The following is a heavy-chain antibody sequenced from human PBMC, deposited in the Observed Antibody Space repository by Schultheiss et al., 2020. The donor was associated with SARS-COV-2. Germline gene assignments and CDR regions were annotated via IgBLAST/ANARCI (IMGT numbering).Heavy chain of an antibody. V-gene: IGHV4-59*01. Sequence: SETLSLTCTVSGGSISSYYWSWIRQPPGQGLEWIAYFYSRGSSNYNPSLKSRVSISADTSKNQFSLKLTSVTDADTAVYYCARQSDGSEGGFDFWGQGTLVTVSS. CDR1: GGSISSYY. J-gene: IGHJ4*02. CDR2: FYSRGSS. D-gene: IGHD1-26*01. CDR3: ARQSDGSEGGFDF.